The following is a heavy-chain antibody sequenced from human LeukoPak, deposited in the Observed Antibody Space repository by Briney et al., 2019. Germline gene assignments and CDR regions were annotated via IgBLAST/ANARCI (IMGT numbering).Heavy chain of an antibody. J-gene: IGHJ4*02. CDR3: AKDLTQQLGRFDY. D-gene: IGHD6-13*01. Sequence: GGSLRLSGAASGFTFSSYGMHWVRQAPGKGLEWVAVISYDGSNKYYADSVKGRFTISRDNSKNTLYLQMNSLRAEDTAVYYCAKDLTQQLGRFDYWGQGTLVTVSS. V-gene: IGHV3-30*18. CDR2: ISYDGSNK. CDR1: GFTFSSYG.